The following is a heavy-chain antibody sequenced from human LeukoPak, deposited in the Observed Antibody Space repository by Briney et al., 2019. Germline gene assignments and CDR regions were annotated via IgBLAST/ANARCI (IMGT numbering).Heavy chain of an antibody. CDR3: ARWSRVLWWFDP. CDR1: GGSISRSSYY. D-gene: IGHD3-16*01. CDR2: IYYSGST. J-gene: IGHJ5*02. Sequence: PSETLSLTCTVPGGSISRSSYYWGWIRQPPGKGLEWIGSIYYSGSTYYNPSLKSRVTISVDTSKNQFSLKLSSVTAADTAVYYCARWSRVLWWFDPWGQGTLVTVSS. V-gene: IGHV4-39*01.